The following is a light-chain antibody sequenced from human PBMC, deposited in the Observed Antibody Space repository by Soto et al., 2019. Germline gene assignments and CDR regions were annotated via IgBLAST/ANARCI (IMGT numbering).Light chain of an antibody. V-gene: IGLV2-8*01. CDR1: SSDVGGYKY. CDR3: SSYAGRNSFI. Sequence: QSVLTQPPSASGSPGQSVTISCTGTSSDVGGYKYVSWYQQHPGKAPKLMIYEVNKRPSGVPDRFSGSKSGNTASLTVSGLQAEDEADYYCSSYAGRNSFIFGTGTKVTVL. CDR2: EVN. J-gene: IGLJ1*01.